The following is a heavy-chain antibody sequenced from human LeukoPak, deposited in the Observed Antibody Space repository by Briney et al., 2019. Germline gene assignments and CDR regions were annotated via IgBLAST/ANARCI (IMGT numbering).Heavy chain of an antibody. V-gene: IGHV4-59*01. J-gene: IGHJ3*02. CDR3: ARDGDYGDYRVAFDI. Sequence: SETLSLTCNVSGGSISSNYWSWIRQPPGKGLEWIGYIYYSGSTNYNPSLKSRVTVSVDTSKNQFSLKLSSVAAADTAVYYCARDGDYGDYRVAFDIWGQGTMVTVSS. D-gene: IGHD4-17*01. CDR2: IYYSGST. CDR1: GGSISSNY.